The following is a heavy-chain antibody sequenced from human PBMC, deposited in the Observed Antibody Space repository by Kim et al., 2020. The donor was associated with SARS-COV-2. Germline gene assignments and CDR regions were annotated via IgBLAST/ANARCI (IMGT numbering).Heavy chain of an antibody. CDR1: GFTFSSYA. V-gene: IGHV3-23*01. D-gene: IGHD3-10*01. CDR2: ISGSGGST. CDR3: AKDQGGVYYYGSGSQGLKDDY. J-gene: IGHJ4*02. Sequence: GGSLRLTCAASGFTFSSYAMSWVRQAPGKGLEWVSAISGSGGSTYYADSVKGRFTISRDNSKNTLYLQMNSLRAEGTAVYYCAKDQGGVYYYGSGSQGLKDDYWGQGTLVTVSS.